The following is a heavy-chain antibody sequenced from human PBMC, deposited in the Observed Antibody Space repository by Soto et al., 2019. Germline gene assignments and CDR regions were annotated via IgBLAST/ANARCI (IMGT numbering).Heavy chain of an antibody. J-gene: IGHJ5*02. Sequence: ASVKVSCKASGYTFTSYDINWVRQATGQGLEWMGWMNPNSGNTGYAQKFQGRVTMTRNTSISTAYMELSSLRSEDTAVYYCARAAPYCTNGVCPENWFDPWGQGTLVTVSS. D-gene: IGHD2-8*01. V-gene: IGHV1-8*01. CDR2: MNPNSGNT. CDR1: GYTFTSYD. CDR3: ARAAPYCTNGVCPENWFDP.